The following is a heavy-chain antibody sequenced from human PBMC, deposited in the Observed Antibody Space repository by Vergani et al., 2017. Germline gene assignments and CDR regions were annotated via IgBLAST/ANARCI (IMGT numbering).Heavy chain of an antibody. V-gene: IGHV4-59*01. CDR1: GGSISSFY. J-gene: IGHJ4*02. Sequence: QVQLQESSPGLVKPSETLSLTCTVSGGSISSFYWSWIRQPPGKGLEWIGYIYYSGSTNYNPSLKSRVTISVDTSKNQFSLKLSSVTAADTAVYYCARSPYDFWSGYYLHYFDYWGQGTLVTVSS. CDR2: IYYSGST. CDR3: ARSPYDFWSGYYLHYFDY. D-gene: IGHD3-3*01.